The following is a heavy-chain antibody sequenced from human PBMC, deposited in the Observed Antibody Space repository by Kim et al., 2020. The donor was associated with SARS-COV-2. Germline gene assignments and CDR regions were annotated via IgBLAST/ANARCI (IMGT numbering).Heavy chain of an antibody. D-gene: IGHD5-12*01. CDR3: ARGGYSGYDEYYYYYYGMDV. CDR1: GYTFTSYD. Sequence: ASVKVSCKASGYTFTSYDINWVRQATGQGLEWMGWMNPNSGNTGYAQKFQGRVTMTRNTSISTAYMELSSLRSEDTAVYYCARGGYSGYDEYYYYYYGMDVWGQGTTVTVSS. J-gene: IGHJ6*02. CDR2: MNPNSGNT. V-gene: IGHV1-8*02.